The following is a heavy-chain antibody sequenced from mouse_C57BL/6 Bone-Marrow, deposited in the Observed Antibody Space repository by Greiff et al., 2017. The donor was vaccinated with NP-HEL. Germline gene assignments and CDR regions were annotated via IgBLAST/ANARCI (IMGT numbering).Heavy chain of an antibody. J-gene: IGHJ4*01. CDR2: ISYDGSN. V-gene: IGHV3-6*01. CDR3: ARVPITTVVKDYAMDY. Sequence: VQLVESGPGLVKPSQSLSLTCSVTGYSITSGYYWNWIRQFPGNKLEWMGYISYDGSNNYNPSLKNRISITRDTSKNQFFLKLNSVTTEDTATYYCARVPITTVVKDYAMDYWGQGTSVTVSS. CDR1: GYSITSGYY. D-gene: IGHD1-1*01.